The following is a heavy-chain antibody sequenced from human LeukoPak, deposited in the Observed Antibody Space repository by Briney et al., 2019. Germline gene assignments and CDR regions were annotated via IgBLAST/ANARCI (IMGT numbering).Heavy chain of an antibody. Sequence: GGTLRLSCAASGFTFSSFGMSWVRQAPGKGLEWVSGITGRGEHIFYAGSVKGRFTISRDNSKNTLYLQMNSLRAEDTAVYYCAKDRRLAAFDYGGQGTLVTVSS. CDR1: GFTFSSFG. D-gene: IGHD4-17*01. V-gene: IGHV3-23*01. CDR3: AKDRRLAAFDY. J-gene: IGHJ4*02. CDR2: ITGRGEHI.